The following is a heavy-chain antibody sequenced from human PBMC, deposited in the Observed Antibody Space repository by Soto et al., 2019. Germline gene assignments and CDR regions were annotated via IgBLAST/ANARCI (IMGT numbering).Heavy chain of an antibody. CDR1: GGSISSYY. D-gene: IGHD1-1*01. V-gene: IGHV4-4*07. J-gene: IGHJ4*02. CDR2: IYTSGST. CDR3: ASTGWNTGYFDY. Sequence: SSETLSLTCTVSGGSISSYYWSWIRQPAGKGLEWIGRIYTSGSTNYNPSLKSRVTMSVDTSKNQFSLKLSSVTAADTAVYYCASTGWNTGYFDYWGQGTLVTVSS.